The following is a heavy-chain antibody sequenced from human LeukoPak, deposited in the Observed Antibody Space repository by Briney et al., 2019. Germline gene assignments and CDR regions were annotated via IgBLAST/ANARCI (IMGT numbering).Heavy chain of an antibody. V-gene: IGHV3-30*03. CDR3: ARGGLHYDYVWGSYPVRYFDY. J-gene: IGHJ4*02. D-gene: IGHD3-16*02. CDR1: GFTFSTYS. Sequence: GGSLRLSCAASGFTFSTYSMNWVRQAPGKGLEWGAVISYDGSNKYYADSVKGRFTISRDNSKNTLYLQMNSLRAEDTAVYYCARGGLHYDYVWGSYPVRYFDYWGQGNLVTVSS. CDR2: ISYDGSNK.